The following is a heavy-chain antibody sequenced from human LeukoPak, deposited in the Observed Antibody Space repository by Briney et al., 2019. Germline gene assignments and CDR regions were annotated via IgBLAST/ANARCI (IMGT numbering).Heavy chain of an antibody. V-gene: IGHV3-7*01. J-gene: IGHJ6*03. CDR1: GFTFSTYR. CDR2: IKQGGSEK. Sequence: EPGGSLRLSCAASGFTFSTYRMSWVRQAPGKGLEWVANIKQGGSEKHYVDSVKGRFTISRDNAKNSLYLQMSSLRAEDTAVYYCTRVEETATTAAIIRKYSYYYYYMDVWGKGNTVTVSS. D-gene: IGHD4-11*01. CDR3: TRVEETATTAAIIRKYSYYYYYMDV.